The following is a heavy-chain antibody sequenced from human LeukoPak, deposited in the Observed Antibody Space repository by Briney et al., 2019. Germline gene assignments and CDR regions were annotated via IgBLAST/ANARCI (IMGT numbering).Heavy chain of an antibody. Sequence: ASVKVSCKASGYTFTSYYMHWVRQAPGRGLEWMGIINPSGGSTSYAQKFQGRVTMTRDVSTSTVYMELSSLRSEDTAVYYCARIGGVIAAAVPFDYWGQGTLVTVSS. CDR3: ARIGGVIAAAVPFDY. J-gene: IGHJ4*02. D-gene: IGHD6-13*01. CDR1: GYTFTSYY. CDR2: INPSGGST. V-gene: IGHV1-46*01.